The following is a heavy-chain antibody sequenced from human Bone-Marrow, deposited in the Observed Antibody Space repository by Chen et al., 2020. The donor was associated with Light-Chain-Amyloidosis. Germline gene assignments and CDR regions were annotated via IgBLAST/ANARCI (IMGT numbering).Heavy chain of an antibody. D-gene: IGHD3-10*01. CDR3: ARGHYGSGSYYADAFDT. CDR2: IRTSSSRI. J-gene: IGHJ3*02. Sequence: EVQLVESGGGLVKPEGSLRLSCAASGFTFSSYSMNWVRQAPAKGLEWVSTIRTSSSRILYADSGKGRFTISRDDGTNSLFLQMNGLRVEDTAVYYCARGHYGSGSYYADAFDTWGQGTMVTVS. V-gene: IGHV3-21*06. CDR1: GFTFSSYS.